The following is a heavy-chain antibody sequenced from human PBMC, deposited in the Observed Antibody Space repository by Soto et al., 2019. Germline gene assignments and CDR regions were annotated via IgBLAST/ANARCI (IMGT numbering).Heavy chain of an antibody. Sequence: SETLSLTCAVSGGSISSSNWWSWVRQPPGKGLEWIGEIYHSGSTNYNPSLKSRVTISVDKSKNQFSLKLSSVTAADTAVYYCARDGDHYYGSGSYYYGMDVWGQGTTVTVSS. D-gene: IGHD3-10*01. CDR1: GGSISSSNW. CDR3: ARDGDHYYGSGSYYYGMDV. CDR2: IYHSGST. J-gene: IGHJ6*02. V-gene: IGHV4-4*02.